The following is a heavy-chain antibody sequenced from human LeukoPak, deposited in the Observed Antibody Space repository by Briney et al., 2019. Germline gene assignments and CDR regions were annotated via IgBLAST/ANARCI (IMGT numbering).Heavy chain of an antibody. V-gene: IGHV5-51*01. J-gene: IGHJ3*01. CDR2: NYPGDSDT. CDR3: ARRVSGSGFDAFDV. Sequence: GGSLRLSCATSGFTFKSYAMNWVRQMPGKGLEWMGINYPGDSDTTYSPSFQGQVTMSADKSISTAYLQWSSLKASDTAMYYCARRVSGSGFDAFDVWGQGTMVTVSS. D-gene: IGHD3-10*01. CDR1: GFTFKSYA.